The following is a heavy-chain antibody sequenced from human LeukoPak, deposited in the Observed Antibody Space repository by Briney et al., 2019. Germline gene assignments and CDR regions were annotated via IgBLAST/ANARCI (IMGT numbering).Heavy chain of an antibody. V-gene: IGHV1-24*01. J-gene: IGHJ3*02. CDR2: FDPEDGET. CDR1: GYTLTELS. D-gene: IGHD2-15*01. Sequence: ASVKVSCKVSGYTLTELSMHWVRQAPGKGLEWMGGFDPEDGETIYAQKFQGRVTMTEDTSTDTAYMELSSLRSEDTAVYYCATCSGGSCYRDFDAFDIWGQGTMVTVSS. CDR3: ATCSGGSCYRDFDAFDI.